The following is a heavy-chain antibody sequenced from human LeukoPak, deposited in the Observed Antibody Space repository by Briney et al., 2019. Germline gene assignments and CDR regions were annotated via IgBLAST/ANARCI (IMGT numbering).Heavy chain of an antibody. CDR2: INHSEKT. V-gene: IGHV4-34*01. CDR1: GGSLCGYS. Sequence: SETLSLTCGVSGGSLCGYSWSWIRDPPRKGVEWSGEINHSEKTNYNPSLISRVTMSVDTSKKQLSLKLSAVAAADTAVCDCARGCRYCAGVCYSGCFDSWGQGTLVTVSS. CDR3: ARGCRYCAGVCYSGCFDS. D-gene: IGHD2-21*01. J-gene: IGHJ5*01.